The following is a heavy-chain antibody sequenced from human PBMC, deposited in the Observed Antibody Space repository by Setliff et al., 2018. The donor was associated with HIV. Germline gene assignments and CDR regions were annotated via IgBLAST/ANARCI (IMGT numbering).Heavy chain of an antibody. CDR1: GGSISSGSYY. D-gene: IGHD2-15*01. J-gene: IGHJ4*02. CDR2: IYTSGST. Sequence: SETLSLTCTVSGGSISSGSYYWSWIRQPAGKGLEWIGRIYTSGSTNYNPSLKSRVTISVDTSRNQFSLNLASVTAADTAVYYCARVGGKGYSNFLDSWGQGLLVTVSS. CDR3: ARVGGKGYSNFLDS. V-gene: IGHV4-61*02.